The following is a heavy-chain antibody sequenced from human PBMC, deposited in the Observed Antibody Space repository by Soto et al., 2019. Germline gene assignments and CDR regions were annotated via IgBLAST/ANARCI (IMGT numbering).Heavy chain of an antibody. CDR3: ASVTLGLFDP. CDR1: GGSISSSSYY. Sequence: KSSETLSLTCTVSGGSISSSSYYWGWIRQPPGKGLEWIGSIYYSGSTYYNPSLKSRVTISVDTSKNQFSLKLSSVAAADTAVYYCASVTLGLFDPWGQGTLVTVSS. V-gene: IGHV4-39*01. CDR2: IYYSGST. J-gene: IGHJ5*02.